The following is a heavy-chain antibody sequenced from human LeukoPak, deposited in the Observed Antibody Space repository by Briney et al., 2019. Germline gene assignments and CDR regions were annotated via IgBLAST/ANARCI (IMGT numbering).Heavy chain of an antibody. Sequence: NPSETLSLTCTVSGGSISSGSYYWSWIRQPAGKGLEWIGRIYTSGSTNYNPSLKSRVTISVDTSKNQFSLRLTSVTAADTAVYYCANKVYCSTTSCYHAGYWGQGTLVTVSS. CDR3: ANKVYCSTTSCYHAGY. CDR2: IYTSGST. D-gene: IGHD2-2*01. J-gene: IGHJ4*02. CDR1: GGSISSGSYY. V-gene: IGHV4-61*02.